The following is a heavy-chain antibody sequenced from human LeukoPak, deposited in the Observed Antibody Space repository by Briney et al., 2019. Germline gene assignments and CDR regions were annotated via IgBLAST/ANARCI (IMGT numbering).Heavy chain of an antibody. CDR1: GYTFTSYG. V-gene: IGHV1-18*01. CDR2: ISAYNGNT. D-gene: IGHD3-22*01. J-gene: IGHJ4*02. CDR3: ARDYDSSGYYYRGY. Sequence: ASVKVSCKASGYTFTSYGISWVRQAPGQGLEWMGWISAYNGNTNYAQKLQGRVTMTTDTSTSTAYMELRSLRSDDTAVYYCARDYDSSGYYYRGYWGQGTLVTVSS.